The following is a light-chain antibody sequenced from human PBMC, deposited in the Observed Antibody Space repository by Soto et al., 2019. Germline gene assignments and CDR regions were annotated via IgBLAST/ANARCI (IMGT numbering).Light chain of an antibody. V-gene: IGLV2-14*01. CDR3: SSYTSNRTLV. CDR1: SSNVGAYNY. Sequence: QSALTQPASVSGSPGQSITISCTGTSSNVGAYNYVSWYQHHPDKAPKLMMFEVSDRPSGVSNRFSGSNSGNTASLTISGFQDEDEADYFCSSYTSNRTLVFGGGTKLTVL. J-gene: IGLJ3*02. CDR2: EVS.